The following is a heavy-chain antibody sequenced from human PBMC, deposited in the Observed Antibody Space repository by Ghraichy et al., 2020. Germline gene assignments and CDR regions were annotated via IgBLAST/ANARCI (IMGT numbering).Heavy chain of an antibody. CDR3: ARGSSDYGGPTDY. Sequence: SETLSLTCTVSGGSISSGDYYWSWIRQPPGKGLEWIGYIYYSGSTYYNPSLKSRVTISVDTSKNQFSLKLSSVTAADTAVYYCARGSSDYGGPTDYWGQGTLVTVSS. V-gene: IGHV4-30-4*01. CDR1: GGSISSGDYY. J-gene: IGHJ4*02. D-gene: IGHD4-23*01. CDR2: IYYSGST.